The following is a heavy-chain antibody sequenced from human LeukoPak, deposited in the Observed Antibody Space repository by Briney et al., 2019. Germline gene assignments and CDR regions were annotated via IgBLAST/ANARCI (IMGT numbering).Heavy chain of an antibody. D-gene: IGHD6-13*01. J-gene: IGHJ4*02. V-gene: IGHV4-34*01. CDR3: ARVVNIAASHFDY. Sequence: SETLSLTCAVYGGSFSGYYWSWIRQPPGKGLEWIGEINHSGGTNYNPSLKSRVTISVDTSKNQFSLKLSSVTAADTAVYYCARVVNIAASHFDYWGQGTLVTVSS. CDR1: GGSFSGYY. CDR2: INHSGGT.